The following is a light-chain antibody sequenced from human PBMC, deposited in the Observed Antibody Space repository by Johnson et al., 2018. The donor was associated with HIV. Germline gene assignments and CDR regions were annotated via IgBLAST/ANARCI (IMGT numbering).Light chain of an antibody. V-gene: IGLV1-51*01. J-gene: IGLJ1*01. Sequence: QSVLTQPPSVSAAPGQKVTISCSGSSSNIGNNYVSWYQQLPGTAPKLLIYDNNKRPSGIPDRFSGSKSGTSATLGTTGLQTGDEADYYCGRWDDSLSTYVFGTGTKVTVL. CDR2: DNN. CDR3: GRWDDSLSTYV. CDR1: SSNIGNNY.